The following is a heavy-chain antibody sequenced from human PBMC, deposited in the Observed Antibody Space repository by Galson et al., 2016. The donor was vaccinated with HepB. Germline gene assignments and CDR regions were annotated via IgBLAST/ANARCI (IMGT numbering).Heavy chain of an antibody. Sequence: SVKVSCKAFGYTLTTHYIHWVRQAPGQGLEWMGIINPSRGNTNYARKFQGRVTMTRDTSTSTVYMQMSSLKSEDTAVYYCARDYLYCEGDCSFDCWGQGTLVTVSS. J-gene: IGHJ4*02. CDR3: ARDYLYCEGDCSFDC. D-gene: IGHD2-21*02. CDR1: GYTLTTHY. CDR2: INPSRGNT. V-gene: IGHV1-46*01.